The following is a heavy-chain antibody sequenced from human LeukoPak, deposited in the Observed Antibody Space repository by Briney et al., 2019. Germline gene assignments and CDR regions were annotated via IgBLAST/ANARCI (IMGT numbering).Heavy chain of an antibody. V-gene: IGHV3-30-3*01. D-gene: IGHD2-2*01. CDR3: ARDQYQLLDAFDI. CDR1: GFTFSSYA. CDR2: ISYDGSNK. J-gene: IGHJ3*02. Sequence: GRSLRLSCAASGFTFSSYAMHWVRQAPGKGLEWVAVISYDGSNKYYADSVKGRFTISRDNSKNTLYLQMNSLRAEDTAVYYCARDQYQLLDAFDIWGQGTMVTVSS.